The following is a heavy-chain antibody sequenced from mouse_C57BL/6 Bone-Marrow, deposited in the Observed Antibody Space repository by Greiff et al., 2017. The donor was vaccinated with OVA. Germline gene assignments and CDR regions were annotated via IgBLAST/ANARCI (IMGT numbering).Heavy chain of an antibody. J-gene: IGHJ2*01. Sequence: QVQLQQSGAELVMPGASVKLSCKASGYTFTSYWMHWVKQRPGQGLEWIGEIDPSDSYTNYNQKFKGKSTLTVDKSSSTAYMQLSSLTSEDSAVYYGARGYGSSPYYFDYWGQGTTLTVSS. CDR2: IDPSDSYT. V-gene: IGHV1-69*01. CDR1: GYTFTSYW. CDR3: ARGYGSSPYYFDY. D-gene: IGHD1-1*01.